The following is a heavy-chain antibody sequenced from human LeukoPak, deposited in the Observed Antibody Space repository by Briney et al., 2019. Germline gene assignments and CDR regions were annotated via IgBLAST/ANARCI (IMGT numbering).Heavy chain of an antibody. CDR1: GYTFASYY. CDR2: IDPSGGST. Sequence: ASVKVSCKASGYTFASYYMHWVRQAPGQGLEWMGIIDPSGGSTSYAQKFQGRVTMTRDTSTSTVYMELSSLRSEDTAVYYCASLLIHDAFDIWGQGTMVTVSS. D-gene: IGHD2-8*01. J-gene: IGHJ3*02. CDR3: ASLLIHDAFDI. V-gene: IGHV1-46*01.